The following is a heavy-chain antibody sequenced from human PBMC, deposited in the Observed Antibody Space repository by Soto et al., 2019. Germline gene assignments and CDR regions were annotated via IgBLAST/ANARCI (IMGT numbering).Heavy chain of an antibody. D-gene: IGHD5-18*01. CDR2: IYYSGSS. J-gene: IGHJ5*02. V-gene: IGHV4-39*01. Sequence: PSETLSLTCAVSGGSISSRSYYWGWIRQPPGKGLEWIGSIYYSGSSYYNPSLKSRLTISVDTSKNQVSLKLSSVTAADTAMYFCVRNFRDTAESWFDPWGQGTQVTVSS. CDR1: GGSISSRSYY. CDR3: VRNFRDTAESWFDP.